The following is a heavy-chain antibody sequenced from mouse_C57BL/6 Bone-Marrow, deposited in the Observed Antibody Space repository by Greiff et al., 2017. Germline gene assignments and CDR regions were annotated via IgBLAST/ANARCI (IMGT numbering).Heavy chain of an antibody. V-gene: IGHV1-64*01. J-gene: IGHJ4*01. CDR2: MHPNGGSP. CDR3: ARSYDYGDYTMDY. Sequence: VQLQQPGAELVKPGASVKLSCKASGYTFTNYWMHWVKQRPGQGLEWLGMMHPNGGSPDYNEKFKSEATLSVDKSSRTAYMELSHLTSEDSAVYYCARSYDYGDYTMDYWGQGTSVTVSS. D-gene: IGHD2-4*01. CDR1: GYTFTNYW.